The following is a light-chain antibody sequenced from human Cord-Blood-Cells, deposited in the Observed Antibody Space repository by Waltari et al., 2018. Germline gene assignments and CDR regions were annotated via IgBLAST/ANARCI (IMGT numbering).Light chain of an antibody. V-gene: IGKV4-1*01. CDR1: QSVLYTYNNKNY. Sequence: DIVMTKSPDSLAVSLGERATINCKSSQSVLYTYNNKNYLAWYQQKPGQPPMLLISWASTREYGVPDRFSGSGSGTDFTLTISSLQAEDVAVYYCQQYYSTPYSFGQGTKLEIK. J-gene: IGKJ2*03. CDR2: WAS. CDR3: QQYYSTPYS.